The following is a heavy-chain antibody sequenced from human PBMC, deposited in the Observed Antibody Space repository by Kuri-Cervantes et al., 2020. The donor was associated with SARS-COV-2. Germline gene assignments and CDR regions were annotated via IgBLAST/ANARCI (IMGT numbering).Heavy chain of an antibody. J-gene: IGHJ4*02. CDR1: GFTFSSYA. V-gene: IGHV3-30*02. CDR3: AKDTKSYDFWSGGFDY. Sequence: GESLRLSCAASGFTFSSYAMHWVRQAPGKGLEWVAFIRYDGSNKYYADSVKGRFTISRDNSKNTLYLQMNSLRAEDTAVYYCAKDTKSYDFWSGGFDYWGQGTLVTVSS. D-gene: IGHD3-3*01. CDR2: IRYDGSNK.